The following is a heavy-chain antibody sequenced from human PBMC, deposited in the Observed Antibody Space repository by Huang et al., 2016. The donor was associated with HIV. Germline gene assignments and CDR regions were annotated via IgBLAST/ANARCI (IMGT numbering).Heavy chain of an antibody. CDR2: LHPRDSET. Sequence: EVLLVQSGAELKEPGESLKISCKASGYGFRSYWIGWVRQKPGKGLEWMGILHPRDSETKYSPSFDGQVTISADKSTRTAYLQWESLKAPDTAIYFCARQVDGFRSHFDFWGQGTLVSVSS. CDR1: GYGFRSYW. CDR3: ARQVDGFRSHFDF. D-gene: IGHD5-18*01. V-gene: IGHV5-51*01. J-gene: IGHJ4*02.